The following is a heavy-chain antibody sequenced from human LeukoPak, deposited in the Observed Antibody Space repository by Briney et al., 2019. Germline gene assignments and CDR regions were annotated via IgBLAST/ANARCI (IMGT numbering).Heavy chain of an antibody. Sequence: GGSLRLSCAASGFTFRDAWMGWVRHAPGKGLEWVCLIKSRSSGGTTDYGARVKGRFTISRDDSKNTLYLQMDSLVTEDTAVFYCTADLIGNSRGIDYWGQGTLVTVSS. D-gene: IGHD6-13*01. CDR1: GFTFRDAW. V-gene: IGHV3-15*01. CDR3: TADLIGNSRGIDY. J-gene: IGHJ4*02. CDR2: IKSRSSGGTT.